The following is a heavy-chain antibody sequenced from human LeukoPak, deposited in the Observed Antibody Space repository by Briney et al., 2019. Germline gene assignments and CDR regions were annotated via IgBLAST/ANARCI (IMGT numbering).Heavy chain of an antibody. Sequence: SETLSLTCTVSGGSISSGGYYWSWIRQHPGKGLEWIGYIYYSGSTYYNPSLKSRVTISVDTSKNQFSLKLSSVTAADTAVYYCARYGDSYYYGMDVWGQGTTVTVSS. V-gene: IGHV4-31*03. D-gene: IGHD4-17*01. CDR1: GGSISSGGYY. CDR3: ARYGDSYYYGMDV. J-gene: IGHJ6*02. CDR2: IYYSGST.